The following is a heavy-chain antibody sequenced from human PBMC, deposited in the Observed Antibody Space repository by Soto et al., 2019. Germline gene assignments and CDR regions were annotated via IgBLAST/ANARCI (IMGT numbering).Heavy chain of an antibody. J-gene: IGHJ4*02. CDR1: GFTFSGSA. D-gene: IGHD6-6*01. Sequence: EVQLVESGGGLVQPGGSLKLSCAASGFTFSGSAMHWVRQASGKGLEWVGRIRSKANSYATAYAASVKGRFTISRDDSKNTAYLQMNSLKTEDTAVYYCTRVEYSSSSWDYWGQGTLVTISS. CDR2: IRSKANSYAT. CDR3: TRVEYSSSSWDY. V-gene: IGHV3-73*01.